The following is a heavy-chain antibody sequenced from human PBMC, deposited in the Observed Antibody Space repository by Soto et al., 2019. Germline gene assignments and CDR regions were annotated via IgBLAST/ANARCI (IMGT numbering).Heavy chain of an antibody. V-gene: IGHV3-53*02. D-gene: IGHD6-25*01. Sequence: EVHLVETGGGLIQPGGSLKLSCAATGFAVSRSMSWVRQAPGRGLVCVSFIYDDGNTDYTDSVKGLFTISRDISKTPLSLQMARVRVENTAVYFCARDASGTFDYWGQGTRVTVSS. CDR1: GFAVSRS. CDR3: ARDASGTFDY. J-gene: IGHJ4*02. CDR2: IYDDGNT.